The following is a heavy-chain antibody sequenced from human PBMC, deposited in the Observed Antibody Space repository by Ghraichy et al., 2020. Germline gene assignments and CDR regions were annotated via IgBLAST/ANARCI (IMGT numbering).Heavy chain of an antibody. D-gene: IGHD6-19*01. V-gene: IGHV3-23*01. Sequence: GGSLRLSCVASGFTFSNYAMTWVCQAPGKGLEWVSSIIGSGTSIYYADSVKGRFTISRDNSKNTLYLQMNSLRAEDTAIYYCAKDRSTVARVAYFDSWGQGTLVTVSS. CDR3: AKDRSTVARVAYFDS. CDR2: IIGSGTSI. CDR1: GFTFSNYA. J-gene: IGHJ4*02.